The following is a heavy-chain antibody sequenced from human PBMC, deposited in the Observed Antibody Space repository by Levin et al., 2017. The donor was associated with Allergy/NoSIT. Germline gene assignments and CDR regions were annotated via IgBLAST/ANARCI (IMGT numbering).Heavy chain of an antibody. CDR3: AREGWGGYDSALYYYYYGMDV. D-gene: IGHD5-12*01. CDR1: GFTFSSYA. CDR2: ISYDGSNK. V-gene: IGHV3-30*04. Sequence: PGGSLRLSCAASGFTFSSYAMHWVRQAPGKGLEWVAVISYDGSNKYYADSVKGRFTISRDNSKNTLYLQMNSLRAEDTAVYYCAREGWGGYDSALYYYYYGMDVWGQGTTVTVSS. J-gene: IGHJ6*02.